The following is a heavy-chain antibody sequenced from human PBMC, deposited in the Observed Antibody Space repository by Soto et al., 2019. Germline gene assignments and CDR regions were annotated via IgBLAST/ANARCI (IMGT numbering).Heavy chain of an antibody. CDR3: AKGIATAGIPLDVFDI. V-gene: IGHV1-3*01. Sequence: ASVKVSFKASGYTFTSYAIHWVRQAPGQRLEWMGWINAGNGNTKYSQKFQGRVTIARDTSASTAYMELSSLRSEDTAVYYCAKGIATAGIPLDVFDIWGQGTMVTVS. J-gene: IGHJ3*02. D-gene: IGHD6-13*01. CDR1: GYTFTSYA. CDR2: INAGNGNT.